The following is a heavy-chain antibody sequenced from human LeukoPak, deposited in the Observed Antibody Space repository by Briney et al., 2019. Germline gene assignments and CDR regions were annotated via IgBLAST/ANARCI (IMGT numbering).Heavy chain of an antibody. D-gene: IGHD3-3*01. CDR1: GYTFTSYG. Sequence: ASVKVSCKASGYTFTSYGISWVRRAPGQGLEWMGWISAYNGNTNYAQKLQGRVTMTTDTSTSTAYMELRSLRSDDTAVYYCARDRFSATGTIENWFDPWGQGTLVTVSS. J-gene: IGHJ5*02. V-gene: IGHV1-18*01. CDR2: ISAYNGNT. CDR3: ARDRFSATGTIENWFDP.